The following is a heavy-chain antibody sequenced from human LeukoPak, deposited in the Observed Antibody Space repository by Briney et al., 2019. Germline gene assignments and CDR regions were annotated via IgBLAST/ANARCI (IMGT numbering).Heavy chain of an antibody. CDR3: ARNMTAISRLDVFDI. V-gene: IGHV4-39*01. CDR1: GGSMSSSGQY. Sequence: SETLSLTCTVSGGSMSSSGQYWGWIRQSPVKGLEWIGSIYCSGSTYYNPSLKSRVTISVDTSKNQFSLELRSVTAADTAIYYCARNMTAISRLDVFDIWGPGTMVTVS. J-gene: IGHJ3*02. D-gene: IGHD2-21*02. CDR2: IYCSGST.